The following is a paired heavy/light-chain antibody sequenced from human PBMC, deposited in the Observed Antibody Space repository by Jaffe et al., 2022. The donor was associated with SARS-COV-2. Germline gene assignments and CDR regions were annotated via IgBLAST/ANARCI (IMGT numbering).Heavy chain of an antibody. CDR2: IYSGGNT. D-gene: IGHD2-15*01. V-gene: IGHV3-53*01. J-gene: IGHJ6*02. CDR3: ARGRTGGGIGYCDGGRCSPYYYYGLDV. CDR1: GFSVNY. Sequence: EVQLVESGGGLIQPGGSLRLSCVASGFSVNYMNWVRQAPGKGLEWVSIIYSGGNTYYADSVKGRFTISRDTSKNTLYLQMNSLRAEDTAVYYCARGRTGGGIGYCDGGRCSPYYYYGLDVWGQGTTVTVSS.
Light chain of an antibody. V-gene: IGKV4-1*01. Sequence: DVVMTQSPDSLAVSLGERATINCKSSQSVLYSFNKKNYLAWYQQKPGQPPKLLIYWASTRESGVPDRFSGSGSGTDFTLTISSLQAEDVAVYYCQQYYSTPHTFGQGTKVEIK. CDR2: WAS. CDR1: QSVLYSFNKKNY. J-gene: IGKJ1*01. CDR3: QQYYSTPHT.